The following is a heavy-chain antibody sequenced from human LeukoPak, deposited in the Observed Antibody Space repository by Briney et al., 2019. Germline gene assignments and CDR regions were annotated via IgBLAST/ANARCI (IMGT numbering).Heavy chain of an antibody. J-gene: IGHJ5*02. CDR2: INSDGSST. CDR3: ARGRGESVYAIGPWFDP. D-gene: IGHD2-8*01. CDR1: GFTFSSYW. V-gene: IGHV3-74*01. Sequence: PGGSLRLSCAASGFTFSSYWMHSVRQPPGKGLVWASRINSDGSSTSYADSVKGRLTISRDNAKNTLYLQMNSLRAEDTAVYYCARGRGESVYAIGPWFDPWGQGTLVTVSS.